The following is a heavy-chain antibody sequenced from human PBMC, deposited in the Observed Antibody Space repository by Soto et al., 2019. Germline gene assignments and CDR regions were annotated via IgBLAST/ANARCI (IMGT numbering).Heavy chain of an antibody. Sequence: PGESLKISCEGSRYTFSTSWLAWVRQMPGKGLEWMGIIYPDDSDTRYSPSFQGQVTFSADKSIRTAYLQWRSLKASDTAMYYCARQRSKILSSQGQYGMDVWGQGTPVTVAS. V-gene: IGHV5-51*01. CDR2: IYPDDSDT. J-gene: IGHJ6*02. CDR1: RYTFSTSW. D-gene: IGHD2-15*01. CDR3: ARQRSKILSSQGQYGMDV.